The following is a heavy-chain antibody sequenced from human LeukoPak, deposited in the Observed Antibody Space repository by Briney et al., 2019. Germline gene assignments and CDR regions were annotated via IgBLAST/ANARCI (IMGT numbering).Heavy chain of an antibody. CDR1: GYTFTSYD. D-gene: IGHD2-21*02. V-gene: IGHV1-8*01. J-gene: IGHJ4*02. Sequence: ASVKVSCKASGYTFTSYDINWVRQATGQGLEWMGWMNPNSGNTGYAQKFQGRVTMTRNTSISTAYMELSSLRSEDTAVYYCARSAIAYCGGDCFNHFDYWGQGTLVTVSS. CDR3: ARSAIAYCGGDCFNHFDY. CDR2: MNPNSGNT.